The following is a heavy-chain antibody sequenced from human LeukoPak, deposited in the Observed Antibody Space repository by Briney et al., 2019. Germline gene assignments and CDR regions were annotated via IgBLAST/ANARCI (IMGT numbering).Heavy chain of an antibody. CDR2: INPNSGGT. CDR3: ARDLHIVLMVYAMGSDAFDI. Sequence: GASVKVSCKASGYTFTGYYMHWVRQAPGQGLEWMGWINPNSGGTNYAQKFQGRVTMTRDTSISTAYMELSRLRSDDTAVYYCARDLHIVLMVYAMGSDAFDIWGQGTMVTLSS. J-gene: IGHJ3*02. V-gene: IGHV1-2*02. D-gene: IGHD2-8*01. CDR1: GYTFTGYY.